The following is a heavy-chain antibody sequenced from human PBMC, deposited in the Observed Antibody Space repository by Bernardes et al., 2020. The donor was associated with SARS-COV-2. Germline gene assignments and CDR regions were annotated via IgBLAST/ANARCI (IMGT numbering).Heavy chain of an antibody. CDR3: ARGLIPRITIFGVVIRDPARSYGMDV. CDR1: GGSFSGYY. D-gene: IGHD3-3*01. V-gene: IGHV4-34*01. Sequence: SETLSLTCAVYGGSFSGYYWSWIRQPPGKGLEWIGEINHSGSTKYNPSLKSRVTISVDTSKNQFSLKLSSVTAADTAVDYCARGLIPRITIFGVVIRDPARSYGMDVWGQGTTVTVSS. CDR2: INHSGST. J-gene: IGHJ6*02.